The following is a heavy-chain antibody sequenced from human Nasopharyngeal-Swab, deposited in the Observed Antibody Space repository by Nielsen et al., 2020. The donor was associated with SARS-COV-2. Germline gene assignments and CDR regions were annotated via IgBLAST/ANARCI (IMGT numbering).Heavy chain of an antibody. Sequence: KVSCKGSGYSFTSYWIGWVRQMPGKGLEWMGIIYPGDSDTRYSPSFQGQVTISADKSISTAYLQWSSLKASDTAMYYCASDGQPAAGYSGYDYLRGLNYWGQGTLVTVSS. CDR3: ASDGQPAAGYSGYDYLRGLNY. CDR2: IYPGDSDT. V-gene: IGHV5-51*01. D-gene: IGHD5-12*01. J-gene: IGHJ4*02. CDR1: GYSFTSYW.